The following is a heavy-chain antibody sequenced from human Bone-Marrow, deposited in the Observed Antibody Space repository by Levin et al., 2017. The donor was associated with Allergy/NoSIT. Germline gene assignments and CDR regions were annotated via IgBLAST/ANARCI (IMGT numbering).Heavy chain of an antibody. V-gene: IGHV5-51*01. CDR1: GYTFGGYW. J-gene: IGHJ4*02. CDR2: IYPADSTA. D-gene: IGHD2-21*01. Sequence: RGESLKISCQASGYTFGGYWIGWVRQMPGKGLEWVGDIYPADSTARYNPSFEGQVTISVDKSITTAYLQWPGLTASDTAIYYCARHPFSSCDGDNCYPRYYYFDSWGQGTLVTVSS. CDR3: ARHPFSSCDGDNCYPRYYYFDS.